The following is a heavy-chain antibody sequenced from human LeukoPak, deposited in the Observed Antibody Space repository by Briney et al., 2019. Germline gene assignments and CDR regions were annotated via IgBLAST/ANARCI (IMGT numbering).Heavy chain of an antibody. J-gene: IGHJ3*02. CDR3: AKWELLLYDAFDI. Sequence: GGSLRLSCAASGFTFTSYSMNWVRQAPGKGLEWVSTISGGGGSTYYADSVKGRFTISRDNSKNTLYLQMNSLRAEDTAVYYCAKWELLLYDAFDIWGQGTMVTVAS. CDR1: GFTFTSYS. D-gene: IGHD1-26*01. CDR2: ISGGGGST. V-gene: IGHV3-23*01.